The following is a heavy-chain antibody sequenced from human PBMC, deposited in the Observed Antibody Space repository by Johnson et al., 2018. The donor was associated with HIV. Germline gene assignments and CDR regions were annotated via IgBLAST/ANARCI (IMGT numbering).Heavy chain of an antibody. D-gene: IGHD4-17*01. Sequence: QVQLVESGGGVVQPGRSLRLSCAASGFTFSSYAVQWVRQAPDKGLAWVAVISYDGSNKDYTDSVKGRFTITSDNSKNTLYLQMNSLRAEDTAVYYCARDSTPWGGDYVEYAFDIWGQGTMVTVSS. CDR2: ISYDGSNK. CDR3: ARDSTPWGGDYVEYAFDI. CDR1: GFTFSSYA. V-gene: IGHV3-30-3*01. J-gene: IGHJ3*02.